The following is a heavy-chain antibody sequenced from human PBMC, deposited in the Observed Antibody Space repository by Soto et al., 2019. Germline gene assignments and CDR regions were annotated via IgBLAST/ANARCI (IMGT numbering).Heavy chain of an antibody. CDR1: GFSLSTSGVG. J-gene: IGHJ4*02. D-gene: IGHD6-25*01. CDR3: VHKVSREAAFDY. CDR2: IYWDDDQ. Sequence: QITLKESGPTLLKPTQTLTLTCTFSGFSLSTSGVGVGWIRQPPGKALEWLALIYWDDDQLYSPSLQSSLTITKDTSKNQVVLTLTNMDPVDTATYYCVHKVSREAAFDYWDQGTLVTVSS. V-gene: IGHV2-5*02.